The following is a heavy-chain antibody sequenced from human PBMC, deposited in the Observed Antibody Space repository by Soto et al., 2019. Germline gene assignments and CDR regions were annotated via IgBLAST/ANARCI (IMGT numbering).Heavy chain of an antibody. CDR2: IKDDGSEK. J-gene: IGHJ4*02. Sequence: GGLLRLSCVASATTFRNYAMSWVRQAPGKGLEWVANIKDDGSEKYYVDSVKGRFTISRDNAKNSLYLQMNSLRAEDTAVYYCAREPYCSSTSCYDPAHFDYWGQGTLVTVS. D-gene: IGHD2-2*01. V-gene: IGHV3-7*01. CDR3: AREPYCSSTSCYDPAHFDY. CDR1: ATTFRNYA.